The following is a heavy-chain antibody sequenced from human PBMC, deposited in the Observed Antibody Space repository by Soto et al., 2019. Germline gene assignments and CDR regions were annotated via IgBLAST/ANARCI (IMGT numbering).Heavy chain of an antibody. CDR1: GFTFSSYG. CDR2: ISYDGSNK. Sequence: GSLRLSCAASGFTFSSYGIHWVRQAPGKGLEWLAVISYDGSNKYYADSVKGRFTISRDNSKNTLYLQMNSLRAEDTAVYYCAKDRVDCSSTSCYLGGYYYYYGMDVWGQGTTVTVSS. J-gene: IGHJ6*02. CDR3: AKDRVDCSSTSCYLGGYYYYYGMDV. D-gene: IGHD2-2*01. V-gene: IGHV3-30*18.